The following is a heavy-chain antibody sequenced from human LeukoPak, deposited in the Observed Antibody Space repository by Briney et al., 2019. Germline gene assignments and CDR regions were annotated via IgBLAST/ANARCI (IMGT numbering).Heavy chain of an antibody. CDR1: GYTFTGYY. J-gene: IGHJ4*02. D-gene: IGHD3-10*01. CDR2: INPNSGGT. Sequence: ASVKVSCKASGYTFTGYYMHWVRHAPGQGLEWMGWINPNSGGTNYAQKFQGRVTMTRDTSISTAYMELSRLRSDDTAVYYCARDRGVRGVTTALGYWGQGTLVTVSS. CDR3: ARDRGVRGVTTALGY. V-gene: IGHV1-2*02.